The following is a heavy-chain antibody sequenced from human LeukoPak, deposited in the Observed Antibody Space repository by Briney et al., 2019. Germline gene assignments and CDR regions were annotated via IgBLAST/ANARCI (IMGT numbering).Heavy chain of an antibody. V-gene: IGHV4-59*12. J-gene: IGHJ4*02. CDR2: IYYSGST. CDR1: GGSISSYY. Sequence: AETLSLTCTVSGGSISSYYWSWLRQPPGKGLEWIGYIYYSGSTNYNPSLKSRVTISVDTSKNQLSLKLSSVTAADTAVYYCAREGIAAAVDYWGQGTLVTVSS. CDR3: AREGIAAAVDY. D-gene: IGHD6-13*01.